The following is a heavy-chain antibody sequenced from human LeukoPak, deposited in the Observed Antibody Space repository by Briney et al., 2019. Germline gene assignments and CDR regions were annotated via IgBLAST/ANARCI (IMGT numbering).Heavy chain of an antibody. D-gene: IGHD3-10*01. J-gene: IGHJ4*02. Sequence: ASVTVSCKVSGYSLTELSMYWVRQAPGAGIEWMGGFGPEVGETIYAQKFQAKVTMTEDTSTATAYMELSSRRSEDTAVYYCEIDNGSGRDYWGQGTLVTVSS. CDR1: GYSLTELS. CDR2: FGPEVGET. CDR3: EIDNGSGRDY. V-gene: IGHV1-24*01.